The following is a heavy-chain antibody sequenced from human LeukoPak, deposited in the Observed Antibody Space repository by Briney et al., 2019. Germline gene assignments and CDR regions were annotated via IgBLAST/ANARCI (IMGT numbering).Heavy chain of an antibody. Sequence: SETLSLTCAVYGGSFSGYYWSWTRQPPGKGLEWIGEINHSGSTNYNPSLKSRVTISVDTSKNQFSLKLSSVTAADTAVYYCARGLQSAVAPAQYFDLWGRGTLVTVSS. CDR2: INHSGST. CDR1: GGSFSGYY. V-gene: IGHV4-34*01. CDR3: ARGLQSAVAPAQYFDL. J-gene: IGHJ2*01. D-gene: IGHD6-19*01.